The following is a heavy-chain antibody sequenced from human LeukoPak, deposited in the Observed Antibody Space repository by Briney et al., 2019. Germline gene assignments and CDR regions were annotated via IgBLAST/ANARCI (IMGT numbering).Heavy chain of an antibody. V-gene: IGHV4-59*01. J-gene: IGHJ6*02. D-gene: IGHD4-11*01. Sequence: PAETLSLTCTVSGGSISSYYLSWIRQPPGKGLEWIGYIYYSGSTNYNPSYKSRFTISVDTSKNQFSLKLSSVTAADTAVYYCARKRVTTVSPGSPEYYGMDVWGPRTTVTVSS. CDR3: ARKRVTTVSPGSPEYYGMDV. CDR2: IYYSGST. CDR1: GGSISSYY.